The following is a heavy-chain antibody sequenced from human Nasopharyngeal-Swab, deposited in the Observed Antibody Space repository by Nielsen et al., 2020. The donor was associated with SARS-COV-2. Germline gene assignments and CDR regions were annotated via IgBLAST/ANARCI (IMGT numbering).Heavy chain of an antibody. CDR1: GFNFSSYA. Sequence: GESLKISCAASGFNFSSYAMSWVRQAPAKGLEWVSAISTGAVSTFYAASVKGRFTISRDDSRTTLYLQMNSLRAEDTAVYYCARHQGSSGWFFFDFWGQGTLVTVSS. J-gene: IGHJ4*02. CDR2: ISTGAVST. D-gene: IGHD6-19*01. V-gene: IGHV3-23*01. CDR3: ARHQGSSGWFFFDF.